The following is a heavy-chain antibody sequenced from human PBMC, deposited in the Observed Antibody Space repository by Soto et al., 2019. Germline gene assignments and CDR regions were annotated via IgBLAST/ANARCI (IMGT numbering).Heavy chain of an antibody. CDR2: ISYSGST. V-gene: IGHV4-31*03. CDR1: GGSISSGGYY. Sequence: QVQLQESGPGLVQPSQTLSLTCTVSGGSISSGGYYWSWIRQHPGRGLEWIGHISYSGSTYYNTSLMSRVTISEDTSRNQCSLIVNSVTAAATAVYYCARGVLHWGQGTLVTVSS. CDR3: ARGVLH. J-gene: IGHJ4*01.